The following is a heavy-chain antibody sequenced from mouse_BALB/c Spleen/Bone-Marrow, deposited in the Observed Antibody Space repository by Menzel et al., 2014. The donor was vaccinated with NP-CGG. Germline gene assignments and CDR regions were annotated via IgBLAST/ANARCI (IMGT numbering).Heavy chain of an antibody. CDR2: IDPSDSKT. V-gene: IGHV1-69*02. CDR3: AGTAY. CDR1: GYTFTDYW. J-gene: IGHJ3*01. Sequence: QVQLQQSGAELVKPGAPVKLSCKASGYTFTDYWMNWVKQRPGRGLEWIGRIDPSDSKTHYNQKFKDKATLTVDKSSTTAYIQLSNLTSEDSAVYYCAGTAYWGQGTLVTVSA.